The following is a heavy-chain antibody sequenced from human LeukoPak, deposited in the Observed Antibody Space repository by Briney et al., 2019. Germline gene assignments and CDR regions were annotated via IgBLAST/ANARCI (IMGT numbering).Heavy chain of an antibody. J-gene: IGHJ5*02. V-gene: IGHV1-8*03. Sequence: GASVTLSFKASGYTFTIYDINWVRQAHGQGSEWMGWMNPNSGNTGYEQKFQGRVTITRNTSISTAYMELSSLRSEDTAVYYCALSFGTWAWFDPWGQGTLVTVSS. CDR3: ALSFGTWAWFDP. D-gene: IGHD1-1*01. CDR1: GYTFTIYD. CDR2: MNPNSGNT.